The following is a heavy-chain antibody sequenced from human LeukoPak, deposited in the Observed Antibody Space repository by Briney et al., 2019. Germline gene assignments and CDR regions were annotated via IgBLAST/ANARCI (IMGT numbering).Heavy chain of an antibody. V-gene: IGHV1-69*05. D-gene: IGHD1-26*01. CDR3: ASLWETTTEFDY. CDR2: IIPIFGTA. Sequence: GASVKVSCKASGGTFSSYAISWVRQAPGQGLEWMGGIIPIFGTANYAQKFQGRVTITTDESTSTAYMELSSLRSEDTAVYYCASLWETTTEFDYWGQGTLVTVSS. J-gene: IGHJ4*02. CDR1: GGTFSSYA.